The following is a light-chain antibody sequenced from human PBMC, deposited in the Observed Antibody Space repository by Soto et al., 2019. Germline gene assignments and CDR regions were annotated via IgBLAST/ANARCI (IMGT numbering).Light chain of an antibody. Sequence: DIQMTQSPSSLSASVGDRVTITCRASQSISSYLNWYQQKPGKAPKLLIYAASSLPSGVPSRFSGSGSGTDFTLTISSLQSEDFATDYCQQCYSTLTWTFGQGTKVDIK. J-gene: IGKJ1*01. V-gene: IGKV1-39*01. CDR2: AAS. CDR3: QQCYSTLTWT. CDR1: QSISSY.